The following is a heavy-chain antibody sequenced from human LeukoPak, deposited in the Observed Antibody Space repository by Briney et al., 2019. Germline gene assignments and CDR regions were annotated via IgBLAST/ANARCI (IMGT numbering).Heavy chain of an antibody. J-gene: IGHJ3*02. CDR1: GFTFSSYW. CDR3: ARAAYYYGSGSLDAFDI. CDR2: IKQDGSEK. V-gene: IGHV3-7*01. Sequence: TGGSLRLSCAASGFTFSSYWMSWVRQAPGKGLEWVANIKQDGSEKYYVDSVKGRFTISRDNAKNSLYLQMNSLRAEDTAVYYCARAAYYYGSGSLDAFDIWGQGTMVTVSS. D-gene: IGHD3-10*01.